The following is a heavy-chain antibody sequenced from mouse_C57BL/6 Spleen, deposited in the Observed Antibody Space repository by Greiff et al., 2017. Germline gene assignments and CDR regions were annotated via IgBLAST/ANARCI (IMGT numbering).Heavy chain of an antibody. D-gene: IGHD1-1*01. Sequence: QVQLQQPGAELVRPGSSVKLSCKASGYTFTSYWMHWVKQRPIQGLEWIGNIDPSDSETHYNQKFKDKATLTVDKSSSTAYMQLSSLTSEDSAVYYCARDGRGKNYFDYWGQGTTLTVSS. J-gene: IGHJ2*01. CDR3: ARDGRGKNYFDY. V-gene: IGHV1-52*01. CDR1: GYTFTSYW. CDR2: IDPSDSET.